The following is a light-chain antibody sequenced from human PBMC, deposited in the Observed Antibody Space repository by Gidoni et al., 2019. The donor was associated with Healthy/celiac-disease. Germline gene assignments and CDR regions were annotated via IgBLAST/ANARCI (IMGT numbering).Light chain of an antibody. J-gene: IGKJ1*01. CDR3: HQYGSPWT. CDR1: QSVTSSY. CDR2: GAS. V-gene: IGKV3-20*01. Sequence: EIVLTQSPGTLSLSPGERATLSCRASQSVTSSYLAWYQQKPGQAPRLLIYGASSRATGIPDRFSGSGSGTDFTLTISRLEPEDFVVYYCHQYGSPWTFGQGTKVEIK.